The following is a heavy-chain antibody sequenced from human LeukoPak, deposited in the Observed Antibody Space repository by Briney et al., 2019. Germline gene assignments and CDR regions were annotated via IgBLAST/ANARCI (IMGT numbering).Heavy chain of an antibody. CDR3: AKGAASGLVDWFDP. J-gene: IGHJ5*02. V-gene: IGHV3-23*01. Sequence: GGSLRLSCAASGFTFNNYAMMWVRQAPGKGLEWVSSITGSGDGTFYADSVRGRFSISRDNSKSTLYLQMYSLRAEDTAVYYCAKGAASGLVDWFDPWGQGTLVTVSS. CDR1: GFTFNNYA. D-gene: IGHD6-13*01. CDR2: ITGSGDGT.